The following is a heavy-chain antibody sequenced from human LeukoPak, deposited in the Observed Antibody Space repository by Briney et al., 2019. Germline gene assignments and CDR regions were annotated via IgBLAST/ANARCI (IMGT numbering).Heavy chain of an antibody. J-gene: IGHJ3*02. Sequence: GGSLRLSCAASGFTFSSYAMSWVRQAPGKGLEWVSAISGSGGSTYYADSVKGRFTISRDNSKNTLYLQMNSLRAEDTAVYYCAREFSDSSGWYASLSFDIWGQGTMVTVSS. CDR3: AREFSDSSGWYASLSFDI. CDR2: ISGSGGST. V-gene: IGHV3-23*01. CDR1: GFTFSSYA. D-gene: IGHD6-19*01.